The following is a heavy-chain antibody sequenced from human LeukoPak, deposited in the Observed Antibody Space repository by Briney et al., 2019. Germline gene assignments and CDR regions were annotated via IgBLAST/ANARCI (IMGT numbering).Heavy chain of an antibody. V-gene: IGHV3-74*01. CDR2: IKGDGSHT. CDR3: VRDWDHFDFDS. Sequence: PGGSLRLSCAVSGFTFSNYWMHWVRQAPGKGLVWVSRIKGDGSHTIYADSVKGRFTISRDNAKNTLYLQMKSLRAEDTAVYYCVRDWDHFDFDSWGLGTLVTVSS. CDR1: GFTFSNYW. J-gene: IGHJ5*01. D-gene: IGHD3-9*01.